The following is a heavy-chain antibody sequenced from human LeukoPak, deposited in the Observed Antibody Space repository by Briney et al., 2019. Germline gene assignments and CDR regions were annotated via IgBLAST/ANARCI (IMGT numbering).Heavy chain of an antibody. D-gene: IGHD1-7*01. V-gene: IGHV1-69*05. Sequence: SVKVSCKASGGTFSSYAITWVRQAPGQGLEWMGGVIPIFGTANYAQKLQGRVTNTRDESTSTAYMELSSLRSEDTAVYYCARGMTGTNPLDYWGQGTLVTVSS. CDR2: VIPIFGTA. CDR3: ARGMTGTNPLDY. CDR1: GGTFSSYA. J-gene: IGHJ4*02.